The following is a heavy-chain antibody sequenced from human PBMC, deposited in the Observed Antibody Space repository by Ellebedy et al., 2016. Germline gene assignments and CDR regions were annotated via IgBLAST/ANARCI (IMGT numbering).Heavy chain of an antibody. J-gene: IGHJ4*02. CDR3: ARARRRGIVGAHPYYFDY. D-gene: IGHD1-26*01. Sequence: ASVKVSXXASGYTFTGYYMHWVRQAPGQGLEWMGWINPNSGGTNYAQKFQGRVTMTRDTSISTAYMELSRLRSDDTAVYYCARARRRGIVGAHPYYFDYWGQGTLVTVSS. CDR2: INPNSGGT. CDR1: GYTFTGYY. V-gene: IGHV1-2*02.